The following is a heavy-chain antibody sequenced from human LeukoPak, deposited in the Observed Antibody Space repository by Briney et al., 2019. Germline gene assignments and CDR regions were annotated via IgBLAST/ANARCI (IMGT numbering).Heavy chain of an antibody. D-gene: IGHD2-2*01. CDR2: INHSGST. V-gene: IGHV4-34*01. J-gene: IGHJ5*02. CDR3: ARDLTDIVVVGWFDP. Sequence: SETLSLTCAVYGGSFSGYYWSWIRQPPGNGLEWIGEINHSGSTNYNPSLKSRVTISVDTTKNQFSLKLSSVTAADTAVYYCARDLTDIVVVGWFDPWGQGTLVTVSS. CDR1: GGSFSGYY.